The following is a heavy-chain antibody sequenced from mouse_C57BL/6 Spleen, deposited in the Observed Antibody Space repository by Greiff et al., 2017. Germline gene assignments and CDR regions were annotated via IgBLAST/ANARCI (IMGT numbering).Heavy chain of an antibody. Sequence: EVKLMESGEGLVKPGGSLKLSCAASGFTFSSYAMSWVRQTPEKRLEWVAYISSGGDYIYYADTVKGRFTISRENARNTLYLQMSSLKSEDTAMYYCTRGGADGYYWYFDVWGTGTTVTVSS. D-gene: IGHD2-3*01. CDR1: GFTFSSYA. J-gene: IGHJ1*03. CDR2: ISSGGDYI. CDR3: TRGGADGYYWYFDV. V-gene: IGHV5-9-1*02.